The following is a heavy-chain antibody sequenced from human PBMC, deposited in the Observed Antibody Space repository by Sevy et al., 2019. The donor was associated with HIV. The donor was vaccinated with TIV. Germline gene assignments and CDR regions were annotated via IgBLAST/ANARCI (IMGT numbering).Heavy chain of an antibody. CDR1: GFTFSSYA. V-gene: IGHV3-30*04. J-gene: IGHJ3*02. D-gene: IGHD1-1*01. Sequence: GGSLRLSCAASGFTFSSYAMHWVRQAPGKGLEWVAVISYDGSNKYYADSVKGRFTISRDNSKNTLYLQMNSLRAEETAVYYSATKEEMATTDDAFDIWGQGKMVTVSS. CDR3: ATKEEMATTDDAFDI. CDR2: ISYDGSNK.